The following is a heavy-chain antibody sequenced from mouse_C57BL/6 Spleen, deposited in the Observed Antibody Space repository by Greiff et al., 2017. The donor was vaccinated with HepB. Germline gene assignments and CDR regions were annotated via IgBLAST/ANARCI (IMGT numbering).Heavy chain of an antibody. V-gene: IGHV1-4*01. D-gene: IGHD1-3*01. CDR3: AREVGGGYFDY. CDR2: INPSSGYT. J-gene: IGHJ2*01. CDR1: GYTFTSYT. Sequence: VQLQQSGAELARPGASVKMSCKASGYTFTSYTMHWVKQRPGQGLEWIGYINPSSGYTKYNQKFKDKATLTADKSSSTAYMQLSSLTSEDSAVYDCAREVGGGYFDYWGQGTTLTVSS.